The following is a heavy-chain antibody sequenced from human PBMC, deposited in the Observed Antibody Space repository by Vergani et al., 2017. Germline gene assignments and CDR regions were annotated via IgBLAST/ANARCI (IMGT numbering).Heavy chain of an antibody. CDR1: GFTFNHYA. CDR3: VREGSYCGSTTCRNPSYVYYYHMDV. CDR2: ISGSGGST. D-gene: IGHD2-21*01. J-gene: IGHJ6*03. Sequence: QLLESGGGLIQPGGSLRLSCAASGFTFNHYAMNWVRQAPGKGLEWVSGISGSGGSTYYADSVKGRFTISRDNSRNTLDLLMSSLRAEDTAIYYCVREGSYCGSTTCRNPSYVYYYHMDVWGEGTTVTVSS. V-gene: IGHV3-23*01.